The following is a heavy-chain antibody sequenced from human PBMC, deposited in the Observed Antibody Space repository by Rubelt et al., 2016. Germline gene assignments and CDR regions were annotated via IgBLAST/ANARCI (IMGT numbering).Heavy chain of an antibody. J-gene: IGHJ4*02. Sequence: GFPFRSCHMHWVRQAPGKGLEWVALISYDGRNKHYADSVKGRFTISRDNSKNTLDLQMNSLTSEDTDVYYCAREAAGQDFDYWGQGTLVTVSS. V-gene: IGHV3-30*03. CDR1: GFPFRSCH. D-gene: IGHD6-13*01. CDR2: ISYDGRNK. CDR3: AREAAGQDFDY.